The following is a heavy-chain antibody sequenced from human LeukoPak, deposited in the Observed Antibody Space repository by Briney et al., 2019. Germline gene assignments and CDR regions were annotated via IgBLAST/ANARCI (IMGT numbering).Heavy chain of an antibody. J-gene: IGHJ4*02. D-gene: IGHD6-13*01. CDR3: AKDLNVAAAGYYFDY. V-gene: IGHV3-30*18. CDR1: GFTFSNYG. CDR2: VANDGRDK. Sequence: QPGRSLRLSCAASGFTFSNYGMHWVRQAPGMGLEWVAVVANDGRDKRYAGSVKGRFTISRDNSKNTVYLQMNSLRAEDTAVYYCAKDLNVAAAGYYFDYWGQGTLVTVSS.